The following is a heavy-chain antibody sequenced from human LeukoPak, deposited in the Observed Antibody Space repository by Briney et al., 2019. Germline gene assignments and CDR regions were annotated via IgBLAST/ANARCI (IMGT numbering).Heavy chain of an antibody. CDR2: ISGSGGST. CDR1: GFTFSSYA. J-gene: IGHJ4*02. CDR3: AKGGIGCGGDCYYYLDY. D-gene: IGHD2-21*01. Sequence: PGGSLRLSCAASGFTFSSYAMSWVRQAPGKGLEWVSAISGSGGSTYYADSVKGRFTISRDNSKNTLYLQMNSLRAEDTAVYYCAKGGIGCGGDCYYYLDYWGQGTLVTVSS. V-gene: IGHV3-23*01.